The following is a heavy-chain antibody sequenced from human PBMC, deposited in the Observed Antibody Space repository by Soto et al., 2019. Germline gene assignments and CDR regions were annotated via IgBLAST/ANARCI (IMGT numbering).Heavy chain of an antibody. D-gene: IGHD3-16*01. CDR2: IYWDDDT. V-gene: IGHV2-5*02. Sequence: QITLKESGPTLVKPTQTLTLTCIFSGFSFSADGVGVGWIRQPPGKALEWLELIYWDDDTRYRPSLKSRLTITKDSSKNQVFLTMTNMNPVDTATYYCAHAFGGTSWPNDAFDVWGQGTVVTVSS. J-gene: IGHJ3*01. CDR3: AHAFGGTSWPNDAFDV. CDR1: GFSFSADGVG.